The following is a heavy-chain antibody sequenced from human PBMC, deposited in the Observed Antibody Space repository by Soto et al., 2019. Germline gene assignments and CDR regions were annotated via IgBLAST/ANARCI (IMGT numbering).Heavy chain of an antibody. CDR3: ARYCSGGSCALSAFDI. D-gene: IGHD2-15*01. J-gene: IGHJ3*02. Sequence: GGSLRLSCVASGFSVSNNYMSWVRQAPGKGLEWVSTIYSDGTTNYADSVKGRFSISRDNSKNTLDLQMSSLRAEDTALYFCARYCSGGSCALSAFDIWGQGTMVTVSS. CDR1: GFSVSNNY. CDR2: IYSDGTT. V-gene: IGHV3-53*01.